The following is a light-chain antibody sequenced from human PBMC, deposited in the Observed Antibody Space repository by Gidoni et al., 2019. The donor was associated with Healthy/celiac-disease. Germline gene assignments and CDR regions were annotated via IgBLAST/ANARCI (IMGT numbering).Light chain of an antibody. V-gene: IGKV3-15*01. CDR1: QSGSSN. Sequence: EIVMTPSPATLSGSPGERATLSCRASQSGSSNLAWYQQKPGQAPRLLIYGASTRAPGIPARFSGSGSGTEFTLTISSLQSEDFAVYYCQQYNNWPPITFGQXTRLEIK. CDR3: QQYNNWPPIT. CDR2: GAS. J-gene: IGKJ5*01.